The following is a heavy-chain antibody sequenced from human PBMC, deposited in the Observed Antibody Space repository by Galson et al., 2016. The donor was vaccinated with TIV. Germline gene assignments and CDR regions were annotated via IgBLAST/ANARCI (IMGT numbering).Heavy chain of an antibody. CDR1: GFTFSDYY. Sequence: SLRLSCAVSGFTFSDYYMTWIRQAPGKGLEWISSISSSSNTSPNYADSVKGRFTISRDSPNTSLSLPMNSLRAEDSAVYSCARNSRGAEYSGTYYFYYFYMDVWGKGTTFTVSS. CDR3: ARNSRGAEYSGTYYFYYFYMDV. CDR2: ISSSSNTSP. D-gene: IGHD1-26*01. V-gene: IGHV3-11*06. J-gene: IGHJ6*03.